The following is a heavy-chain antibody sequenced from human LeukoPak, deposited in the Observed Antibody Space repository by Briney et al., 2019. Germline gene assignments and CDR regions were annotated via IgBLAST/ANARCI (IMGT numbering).Heavy chain of an antibody. Sequence: QPGRSLRLSCAASGFTFSSYAMHWVRQAPGKGLEWVAVISYDGSNKYYADSVKGRFTISRDNSKNTLYLQMNSLRAEDTAVYYCARAGSNSWFDPWGQGTLVTVSS. V-gene: IGHV3-30*01. CDR2: ISYDGSNK. CDR1: GFTFSSYA. CDR3: ARAGSNSWFDP. J-gene: IGHJ5*02. D-gene: IGHD3-10*01.